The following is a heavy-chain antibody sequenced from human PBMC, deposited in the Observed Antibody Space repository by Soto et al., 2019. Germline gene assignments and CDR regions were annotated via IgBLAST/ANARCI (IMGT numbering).Heavy chain of an antibody. CDR3: ARDAVVRPIFGVVIMGGYFDY. Sequence: ASVKVSCKASGYTFTSYAMHLVRQAPGQRLEWMGWSNAGNGNTKYSQEFQGRVTITRDTSASTAYMELSSLRSEDTAVYYCARDAVVRPIFGVVIMGGYFDYWGQGTLVTVSS. V-gene: IGHV1-3*02. J-gene: IGHJ4*02. CDR1: GYTFTSYA. CDR2: SNAGNGNT. D-gene: IGHD3-3*01.